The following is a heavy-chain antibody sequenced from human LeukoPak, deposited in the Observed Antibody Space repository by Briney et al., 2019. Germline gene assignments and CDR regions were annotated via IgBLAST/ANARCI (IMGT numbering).Heavy chain of an antibody. CDR1: GGSISSRSYY. Sequence: SETLSLTCTVSGGSISSRSYYWGWIRQPPGEGLEWIANIYSSGFTYQNPSLKSRVTISVDTSKTHFSLKLSSLTAADTAVYYCAIQFYDSSGYYFQHWGQGTPVTVSS. CDR3: AIQFYDSSGYYFQH. CDR2: IYSSGFT. J-gene: IGHJ1*01. D-gene: IGHD3-22*01. V-gene: IGHV4-39*02.